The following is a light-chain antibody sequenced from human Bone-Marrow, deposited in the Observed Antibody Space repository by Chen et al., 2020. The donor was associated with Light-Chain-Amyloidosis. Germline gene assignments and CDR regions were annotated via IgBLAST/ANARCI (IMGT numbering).Light chain of an antibody. V-gene: IGKV1-39*01. CDR1: QSISSY. CDR3: QQGYSTPQT. Sequence: DIQMTQSPSSLSASVGDRVTITCRASQSISSYLNWYQQKPGKAPKLLIYAASSLQSGVPSRFSGSGSGTGCTRTISSLQPEDCATYYCQQGYSTPQTFGQGTKVEIK. CDR2: AAS. J-gene: IGKJ1*01.